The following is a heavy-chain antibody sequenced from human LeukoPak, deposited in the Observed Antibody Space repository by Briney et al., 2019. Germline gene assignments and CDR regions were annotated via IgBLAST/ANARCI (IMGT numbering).Heavy chain of an antibody. D-gene: IGHD3-9*01. V-gene: IGHV1-18*01. Sequence: ASVKVSCKASGYTLTNYGINWVRQAPGQGLEWMGWINVYNGNTDYAQKLQGRVTMTIDTSTSTAYMELRSLRSDDTAVYYCALKGVYFDWLIMDVWGQGTTVTVSS. J-gene: IGHJ6*02. CDR3: ALKGVYFDWLIMDV. CDR2: INVYNGNT. CDR1: GYTLTNYG.